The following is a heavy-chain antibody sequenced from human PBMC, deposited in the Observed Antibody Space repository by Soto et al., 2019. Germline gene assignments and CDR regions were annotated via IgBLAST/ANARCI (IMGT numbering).Heavy chain of an antibody. Sequence: QVQLVQSGAEVKKPGSSVKVSCKASGGTFSRNAMSWVRQAPGQGLEWMGGIIPIFHTANYAQKFQGRVTIAAVEYTSTAYMDLRILRYENTAVHSCARGETNLGVWGQGTTVTVSS. CDR1: GGTFSRNA. CDR3: ARGETNLGV. J-gene: IGHJ6*02. V-gene: IGHV1-69*01. CDR2: IIPIFHTA. D-gene: IGHD2-8*01.